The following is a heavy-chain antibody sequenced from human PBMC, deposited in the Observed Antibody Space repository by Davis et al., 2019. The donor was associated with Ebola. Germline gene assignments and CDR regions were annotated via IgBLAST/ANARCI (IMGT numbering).Heavy chain of an antibody. D-gene: IGHD3-16*01. CDR2: ISSSGSTI. CDR3: AREGDYVWGSYLPIGDAFDI. Sequence: GESLKISCAASGFTFSSYEMNWVRQAPGKGLEWVSYISSSGSTIYYADSVKGRFTISRDNAKNTLYLQMNSLRAEDTAVYYCAREGDYVWGSYLPIGDAFDIWGQGTMVTVSS. V-gene: IGHV3-48*03. J-gene: IGHJ3*02. CDR1: GFTFSSYE.